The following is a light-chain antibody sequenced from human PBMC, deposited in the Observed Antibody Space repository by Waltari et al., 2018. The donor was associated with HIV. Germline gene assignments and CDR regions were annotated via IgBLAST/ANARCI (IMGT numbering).Light chain of an antibody. V-gene: IGKV4-1*01. CDR2: WAS. CDR3: QQTYTIPPT. Sequence: DIVMTQSPDSLAVSLRVRATIECTSRQNVFYSSNNRNYLSWYQQKAGQPPKLIIYWASSRQSGVPDRFSGSGSGTDFTLTISSLQAEDVAVYFCQQTYTIPPTFGGGTKVEIK. CDR1: QNVFYSSNNRNY. J-gene: IGKJ4*01.